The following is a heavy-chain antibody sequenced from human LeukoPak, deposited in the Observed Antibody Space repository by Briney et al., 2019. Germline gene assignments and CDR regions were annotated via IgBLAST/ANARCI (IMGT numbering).Heavy chain of an antibody. D-gene: IGHD4-17*01. CDR2: ISSTSSTI. J-gene: IGHJ6*03. V-gene: IGHV3-48*01. CDR3: ARGDYGDYWNYYYMDV. CDR1: GFTFSSYS. Sequence: PGGSLRLSCAASGFTFSSYSMNWVRQAPGKGLEWVSYISSTSSTIHYADSVKGRFTISRDTAKNSLYLQMNSLRAEDTAVYSCARGDYGDYWNYYYMDVWGKGTTVTVSS.